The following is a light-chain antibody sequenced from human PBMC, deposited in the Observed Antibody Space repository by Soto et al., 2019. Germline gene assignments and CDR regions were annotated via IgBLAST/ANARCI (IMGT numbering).Light chain of an antibody. Sequence: DIEMTQSPSSLSASVGDRVIITCRASQGISNYLAWYQQRPGKVPKLLIYAASTLQSGVPSRLSGSGSGTDFTLTISSLQPEDVASYYCQKYDSAPWTFGQVTAVEIK. CDR1: QGISNY. CDR3: QKYDSAPWT. V-gene: IGKV1-27*01. J-gene: IGKJ1*01. CDR2: AAS.